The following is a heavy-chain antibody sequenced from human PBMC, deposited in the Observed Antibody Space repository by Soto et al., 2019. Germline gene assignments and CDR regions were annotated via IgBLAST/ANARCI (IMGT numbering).Heavy chain of an antibody. J-gene: IGHJ4*02. CDR3: ARGGASVTTPFDY. D-gene: IGHD4-17*01. CDR2: ISSSGSTI. Sequence: LRLSCAASGFAFSDPYMSWIRQAPGKGLEWISYISSSGSTIYYADSVKGRFTISRDNAKKSLYLQMDSLTADDTAVYYCARGGASVTTPFDYWGQGTQVTVSS. CDR1: GFAFSDPY. V-gene: IGHV3-11*01.